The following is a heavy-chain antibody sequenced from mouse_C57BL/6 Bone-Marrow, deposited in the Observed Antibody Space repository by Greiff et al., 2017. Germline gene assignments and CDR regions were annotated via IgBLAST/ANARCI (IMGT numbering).Heavy chain of an antibody. CDR1: GFSLTSYG. V-gene: IGHV2-6-1*01. CDR2: IWSDGST. D-gene: IGHD1-1*01. CDR3: ARHFYYGSRYAMDY. J-gene: IGHJ4*01. Sequence: VQLQESGPGLVAPSQSLSITCTVSGFSLTSYGVHWVRQPPGKGLEWLVVIWSDGSTTYNSALKSRLSISKDNSKSQVFLKMNSRQTDDAAMYYCARHFYYGSRYAMDYWGQGTSVTVSS.